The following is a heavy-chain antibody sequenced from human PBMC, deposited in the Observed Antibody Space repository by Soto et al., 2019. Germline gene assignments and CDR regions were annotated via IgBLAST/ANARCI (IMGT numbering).Heavy chain of an antibody. D-gene: IGHD2-15*01. CDR2: TRNKANSYTT. Sequence: EVQLVESGGDLVQPGGSLRLSCAASGFTFSDHYMDWVRQAPGKGLEWVGRTRNKANSYTTDYAASVKGRFTIARDDSKSSLYLQMNGLKTEETAVYYCNRLGGNGGKLDYWGQGTLVTVSS. CDR3: NRLGGNGGKLDY. V-gene: IGHV3-72*01. CDR1: GFTFSDHY. J-gene: IGHJ4*02.